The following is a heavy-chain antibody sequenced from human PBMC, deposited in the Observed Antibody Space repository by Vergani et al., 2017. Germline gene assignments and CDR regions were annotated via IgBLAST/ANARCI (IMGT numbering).Heavy chain of an antibody. D-gene: IGHD3-3*01. J-gene: IGHJ5*02. CDR2: IYAGDSDV. CDR3: AKSHDFSSLYSSYNWFDP. CDR1: GYSITNYW. V-gene: IGHV5-51*03. Sequence: EVQLEQSGGEVKKPGESLKISCQGSGYSITNYWIAWVRQRPGKGLEWMGIIYAGDSDVRYSPSFQGQVTMSVDKSLSTAYLQLSSLKASDTATYYCAKSHDFSSLYSSYNWFDPWGQGTQVTVSS.